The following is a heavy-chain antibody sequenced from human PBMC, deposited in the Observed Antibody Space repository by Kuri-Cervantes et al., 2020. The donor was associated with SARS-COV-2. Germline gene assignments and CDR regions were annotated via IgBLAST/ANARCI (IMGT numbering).Heavy chain of an antibody. V-gene: IGHV3-7*01. Sequence: LSLTCAASGFTFSSYWMSWVRQAPGKGLEWVANIKQDGSEKYYVGSVKGRFTISRDNAKNSLYLQMNSLRAEDTAVYYCARKRNNYDFWSGPIYYFDYWGQGTLVTVSS. D-gene: IGHD3-3*01. J-gene: IGHJ4*02. CDR3: ARKRNNYDFWSGPIYYFDY. CDR2: IKQDGSEK. CDR1: GFTFSSYW.